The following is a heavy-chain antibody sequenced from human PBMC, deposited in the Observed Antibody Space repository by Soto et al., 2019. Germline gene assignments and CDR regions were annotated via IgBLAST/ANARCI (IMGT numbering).Heavy chain of an antibody. CDR1: GYTFTGYY. V-gene: IGHV1-2*02. Sequence: QVQLVQSGAEVKKPGASVKVSCKASGYTFTGYYMHWVRQAPGQGLEWMGWINPNSGCTNYAQKFQGRVTMTRDTSISTAYMELSRLRSDDTAVYYCARVPPARFGELSGDYYYGMDVWGQGTTVTVSS. CDR3: ARVPPARFGELSGDYYYGMDV. D-gene: IGHD3-10*01. J-gene: IGHJ6*02. CDR2: INPNSGCT.